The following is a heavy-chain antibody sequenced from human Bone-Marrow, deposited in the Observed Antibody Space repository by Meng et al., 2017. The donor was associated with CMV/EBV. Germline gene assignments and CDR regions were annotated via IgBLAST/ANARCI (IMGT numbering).Heavy chain of an antibody. CDR3: ARDVPAYYYDSNGFYYDS. Sequence: ESLKISCAASGFTVSSNYMSWVRQAPGKGLEWVSVIYSGGSTYYADSVKGRFTISRDNSKNTLYLQMNSLRAEDTAVYYCARDVPAYYYDSNGFYYDSWGQGTLVTVSS. D-gene: IGHD3-22*01. CDR2: IYSGGST. V-gene: IGHV3-66*02. CDR1: GFTVSSNY. J-gene: IGHJ4*02.